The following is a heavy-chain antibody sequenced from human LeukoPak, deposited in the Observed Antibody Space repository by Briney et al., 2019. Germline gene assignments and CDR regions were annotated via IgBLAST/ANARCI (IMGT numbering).Heavy chain of an antibody. CDR2: MNPNSGNT. V-gene: IGHV1-8*02. Sequence: ASVKVSCKASGYTFTSYDINWVRQATGQGLEWMGWMNPNSGNTGYAQKFQGRVTMTRNTSISTAYMELSSLRSEDTAVYYCARSRYYYDSSGYHSSAWFDPWGQGTLVTVSS. CDR1: GYTFTSYD. J-gene: IGHJ5*02. D-gene: IGHD3-22*01. CDR3: ARSRYYYDSSGYHSSAWFDP.